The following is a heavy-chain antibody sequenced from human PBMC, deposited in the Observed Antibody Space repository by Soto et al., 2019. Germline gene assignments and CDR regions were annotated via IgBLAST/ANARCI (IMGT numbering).Heavy chain of an antibody. D-gene: IGHD3-9*01. CDR3: ARDREPDGIWTFDS. J-gene: IGHJ4*02. CDR1: GFTLAKYT. CDR2: SYSSGGT. Sequence: GGSLRLSCAASGFTLAKYTMGWVRQTPRKGLEWVAESYSSGGTEYADSVKGRFTISRDNSKNTLFLQMKNLRVEDTALYYCARDREPDGIWTFDSWGQGTLVTVSS. V-gene: IGHV3-23*01.